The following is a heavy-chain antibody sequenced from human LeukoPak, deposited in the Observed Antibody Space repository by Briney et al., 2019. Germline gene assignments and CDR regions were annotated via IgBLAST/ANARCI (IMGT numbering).Heavy chain of an antibody. CDR2: ISRNGDST. V-gene: IGHV3-23*01. CDR1: GFTFNNYA. Sequence: PGGSLRLSCAASGFTFNNYAMSWVRHAPGKGLEWVSAISRNGDSTYYADSVKGRFTISRDDSKNTLYLQMNSLRAEDTAVYYCAKGSPLRYFDAVWGQGTLVTVSS. D-gene: IGHD3-9*01. CDR3: AKGSPLRYFDAV. J-gene: IGHJ4*02.